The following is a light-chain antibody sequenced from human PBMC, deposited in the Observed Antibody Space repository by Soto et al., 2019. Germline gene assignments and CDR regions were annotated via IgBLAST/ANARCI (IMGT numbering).Light chain of an antibody. J-gene: IGLJ3*02. CDR3: LSYDVTNRLWI. V-gene: IGLV6-57*01. CDR1: GGSIASNY. CDR2: EGN. Sequence: NFMLTQPHSVSESPGKTVTISCTRIGGSIASNYVQWYQQRPGTSPTSVMYEGNQRPSAVPDRFSGSIDSSSNSASLTISGLQTEDEADYYCLSYDVTNRLWIFGGGTKLTVL.